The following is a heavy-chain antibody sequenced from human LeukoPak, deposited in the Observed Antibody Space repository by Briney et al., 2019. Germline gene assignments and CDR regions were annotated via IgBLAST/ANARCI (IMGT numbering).Heavy chain of an antibody. J-gene: IGHJ4*02. D-gene: IGHD2-2*01. CDR3: AKDHYRYCSSTSCYSGCDY. CDR1: GFTFSSYA. Sequence: GGSLRLSCAASGFTFSSYAMSWVRQAPGKGLEWVAFIRYDGSNKYYADSVKGRFTISRDNSKNTLYLQMNSLRAEDTAVYYCAKDHYRYCSSTSCYSGCDYWGQGTLVTVSS. CDR2: IRYDGSNK. V-gene: IGHV3-30*02.